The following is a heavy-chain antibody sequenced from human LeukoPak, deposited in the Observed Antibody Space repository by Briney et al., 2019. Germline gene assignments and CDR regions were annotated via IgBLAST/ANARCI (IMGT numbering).Heavy chain of an antibody. Sequence: GGSLRLSCAAAGFTLKIYPMHWVRQAPGKGLEWLSVISHDGSDKNNADSVKGRFIISRNNSKNTVYLQLNSLRPEDTAMYYCAREGVQTTVDAFDIWGLGTMVIVSS. CDR3: AREGVQTTVDAFDI. CDR2: ISHDGSDK. J-gene: IGHJ3*02. D-gene: IGHD4-17*01. V-gene: IGHV3-30*04. CDR1: GFTLKIYP.